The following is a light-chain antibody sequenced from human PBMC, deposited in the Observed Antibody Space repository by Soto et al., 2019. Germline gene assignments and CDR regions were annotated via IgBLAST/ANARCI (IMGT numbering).Light chain of an antibody. CDR2: SNT. V-gene: IGLV1-44*01. Sequence: QSVLTQSPSASGTPGQRVTISCSGSSSNIGSNTVNWYQQFPGTAPKLLIYSNTQRPSGVPDRFSGSKSGTSASLAISGLQSGDEADYYCAAWDDSLNGPVFGGGTKLTVL. J-gene: IGLJ2*01. CDR3: AAWDDSLNGPV. CDR1: SSNIGSNT.